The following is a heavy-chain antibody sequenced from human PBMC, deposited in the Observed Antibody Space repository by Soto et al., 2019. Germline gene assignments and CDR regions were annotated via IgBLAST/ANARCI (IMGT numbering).Heavy chain of an antibody. CDR1: GFSLSTSGRT. CDR3: TLRQDSSRGPIY. CDR2: GG. Sequence: KESGPTLVKPTETLTLTCRVSGFSLSTSGRTLGWIRQPPGKAPEWLALGGQYSPSLQSRVTFTKDTSKNQVVLTLTDMDPADTATYYCTLRQDSSRGPIYWGQGILVTVSS. V-gene: IGHV2-5*01. D-gene: IGHD6-13*01. J-gene: IGHJ4*02.